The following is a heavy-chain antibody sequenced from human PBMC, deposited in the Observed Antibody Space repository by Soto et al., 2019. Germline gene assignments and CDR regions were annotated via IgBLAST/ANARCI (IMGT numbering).Heavy chain of an antibody. Sequence: GXSVKVSCKASGYTFTSYGISWVRQAPGQVLEWMGWISAYNGNTNYAQKLQGRVTMTTDTSTSTAYMELRSLRSDDTAVYYCARDHPPDSGSLAYYYYGMDVWGQGTTVTVSS. D-gene: IGHD1-26*01. J-gene: IGHJ6*02. CDR1: GYTFTSYG. V-gene: IGHV1-18*01. CDR3: ARDHPPDSGSLAYYYYGMDV. CDR2: ISAYNGNT.